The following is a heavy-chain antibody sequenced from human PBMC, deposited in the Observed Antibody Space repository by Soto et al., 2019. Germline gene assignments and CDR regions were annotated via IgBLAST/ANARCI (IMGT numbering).Heavy chain of an antibody. Sequence: GGSLRLSCAASGFTFSSYAMHWVRQAPGKGLEYVSAISSNGGSTYYANSVKGRFTISRDNSKNTLYLQMGSLRAEDMAVYYCARDAGYSGYDRTGGFDYWGQGTLVTVS. V-gene: IGHV3-64*01. D-gene: IGHD5-12*01. J-gene: IGHJ4*02. CDR2: ISSNGGST. CDR1: GFTFSSYA. CDR3: ARDAGYSGYDRTGGFDY.